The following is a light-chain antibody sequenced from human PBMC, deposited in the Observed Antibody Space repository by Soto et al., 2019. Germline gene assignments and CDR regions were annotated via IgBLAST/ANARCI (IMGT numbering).Light chain of an antibody. J-gene: IGKJ1*01. CDR2: AAS. CDR3: QQYENYWT. Sequence: DIQVTQSPPTLSASVGDRVTITCRASQTISTWMAWYQQKPGKAPKLLIYAASTLQSGVPSRFSGSGSGTEFTLTISSLQPDDCATYYCQQYENYWTFGQGTKVDI. V-gene: IGKV1-5*01. CDR1: QTISTW.